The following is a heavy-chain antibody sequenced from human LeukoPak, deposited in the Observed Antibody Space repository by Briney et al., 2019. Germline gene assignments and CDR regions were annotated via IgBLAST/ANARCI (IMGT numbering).Heavy chain of an antibody. CDR2: TYYRAKWYN. J-gene: IGHJ5*02. D-gene: IGHD2-15*01. Sequence: SQTLSLTCALSGDSVSSNSAAWNWIRQSPSRGLEWLGRTYYRAKWYNDYAVSVKSRITINADTSENHFSLQLNSVTPDDTAVYYCAKSRGAIVDLWGQGTLVTVSS. V-gene: IGHV6-1*01. CDR1: GDSVSSNSAA. CDR3: AKSRGAIVDL.